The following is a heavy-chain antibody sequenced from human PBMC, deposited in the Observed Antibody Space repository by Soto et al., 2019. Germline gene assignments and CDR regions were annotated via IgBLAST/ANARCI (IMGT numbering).Heavy chain of an antibody. CDR2: INPNSGGT. Sequence: ASVKVSCKASGYTFTGYYMHWVRQAPGQGLEWMGWINPNSGGTNYAQKFQGRVTMTRDTSISTAYMELSRLRSDDTAVYYCARVAAVAGPFDYWGQGTMVTVYS. D-gene: IGHD6-19*01. CDR1: GYTFTGYY. CDR3: ARVAAVAGPFDY. V-gene: IGHV1-2*02. J-gene: IGHJ4*02.